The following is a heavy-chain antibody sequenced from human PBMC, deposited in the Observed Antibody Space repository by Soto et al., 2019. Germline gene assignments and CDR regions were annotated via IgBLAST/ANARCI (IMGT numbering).Heavy chain of an antibody. Sequence: QVQLQQWGAGLLKPSETRSLTCAVYGGSFSGYYWSWIRQPPGKGLEWIGEINHSGSTNYNPSLKSRVTISVDTSKNQFSLKLRSVTAADMAVYYCARGRAAAAFPFDIWGQGTMVTVSS. V-gene: IGHV4-34*01. CDR2: INHSGST. D-gene: IGHD6-13*01. CDR1: GGSFSGYY. CDR3: ARGRAAAAFPFDI. J-gene: IGHJ3*02.